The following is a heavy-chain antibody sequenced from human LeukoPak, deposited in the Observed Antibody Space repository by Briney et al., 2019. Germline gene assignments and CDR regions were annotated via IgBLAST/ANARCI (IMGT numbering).Heavy chain of an antibody. CDR2: ISSSSYI. J-gene: IGHJ4*02. D-gene: IGHD6-6*01. CDR3: ARSLEYSSSSGQHY. CDR1: GFTFSSYS. V-gene: IGHV3-21*01. Sequence: PGGSLRLSCAASGFTFSSYSMNWVRQAPGKGLEWVSSISSSSYIYYADSVKGRFTISRDNAKNSLYLQMNSLRAEDTAVYYCARSLEYSSSSGQHYWGQGTLVTVSS.